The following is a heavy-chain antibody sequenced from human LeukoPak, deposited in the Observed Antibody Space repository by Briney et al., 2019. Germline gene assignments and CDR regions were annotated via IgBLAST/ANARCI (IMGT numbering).Heavy chain of an antibody. CDR3: ARYRAFDI. J-gene: IGHJ3*02. CDR1: GGSISGYY. CDR2: IYNSGNT. V-gene: IGHV4-59*01. Sequence: SETLSLTCTVSGGSISGYYWSWIRQPPGEGLEWVGCIYNSGNTNYNPSPKSRVTISVKTTTNKISLKLTSVTAADTAVYYCARYRAFDIWGRGTLVTVSS.